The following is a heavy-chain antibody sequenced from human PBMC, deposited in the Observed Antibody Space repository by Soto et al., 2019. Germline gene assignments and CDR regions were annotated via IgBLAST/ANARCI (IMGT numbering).Heavy chain of an antibody. Sequence: QVQLQESGPGLVKPSQTLSLTCTVSGGSLSSGDYYWRWIRQPPGKGLEWIGYIYYSGSTYYNPSLKSRVTISVDTSKNQFSLKLSSVTAADTAVYYCARATILLVPAAMVSHWFDPWGQGTLVTVSS. J-gene: IGHJ5*02. CDR1: GGSLSSGDYY. V-gene: IGHV4-30-4*01. CDR3: ARATILLVPAAMVSHWFDP. CDR2: IYYSGST. D-gene: IGHD2-2*01.